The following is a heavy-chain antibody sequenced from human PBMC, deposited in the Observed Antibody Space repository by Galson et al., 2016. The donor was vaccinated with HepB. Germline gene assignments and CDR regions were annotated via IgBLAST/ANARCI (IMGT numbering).Heavy chain of an antibody. D-gene: IGHD6-13*01. CDR2: IQPGDSRT. J-gene: IGHJ6*01. V-gene: IGHV5-51*01. CDR1: GFSFTTYW. CDR3: ARRAAAVGTRYGLDV. Sequence: QSGAEVKKPGESLQISCQGSGFSFTTYWIAWVRQMHDKGLQWLGSIQPGDSRTQYSPSFQGQVTFSVDKSINTAYLHWSSLKASDTAMYYCARRAAAVGTRYGLDVWGQGTTVTVSS.